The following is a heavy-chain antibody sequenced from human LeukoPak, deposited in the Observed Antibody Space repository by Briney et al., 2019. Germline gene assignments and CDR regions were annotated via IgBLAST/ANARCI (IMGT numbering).Heavy chain of an antibody. J-gene: IGHJ5*02. CDR3: ARVEQQLVIWFDP. CDR2: IYYSGST. CDR1: GGSISSSSYY. Sequence: SETLSLTCTVSGGSISSSSYYWGWIRQPPGKGLEWIGSIYYSGSTYYNPSLKSRVTISVDTSKNQFSLKLSSVTAADTAVYYCARVEQQLVIWFDPWGQGTLVTVSS. D-gene: IGHD6-13*01. V-gene: IGHV4-39*07.